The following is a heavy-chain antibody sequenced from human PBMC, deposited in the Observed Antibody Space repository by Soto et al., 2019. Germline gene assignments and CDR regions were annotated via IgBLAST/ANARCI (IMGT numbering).Heavy chain of an antibody. CDR2: ISNDGTNK. D-gene: IGHD5-12*01. CDR3: AKGSTRWLESRLHD. Sequence: PGGSLRLSSAASGFTCNIFGMHWVRHAPGKGLEWVALISNDGTNKYYADSVRCRSTISRDSSKNTVFLQMDSLRADDTAVYYCAKGSTRWLESRLHDWGQETLVTVSS. V-gene: IGHV3-30*18. J-gene: IGHJ4*02. CDR1: GFTCNIFG.